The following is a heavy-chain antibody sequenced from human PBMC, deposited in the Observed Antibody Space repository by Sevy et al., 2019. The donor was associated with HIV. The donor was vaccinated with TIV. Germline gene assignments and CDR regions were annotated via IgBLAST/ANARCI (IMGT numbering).Heavy chain of an antibody. D-gene: IGHD3-22*01. J-gene: IGHJ3*02. Sequence: GESLKISCAASGFTFSRYWMSWVRQAPGKGLEWVANIKPDGSEGYYADSVKGRFTISRDNAKNSLYLQMKSLRAEETAVYSCARGDFYDSSGYFIDAFDIWGQGTMVTVSS. V-gene: IGHV3-7*04. CDR2: IKPDGSEG. CDR1: GFTFSRYW. CDR3: ARGDFYDSSGYFIDAFDI.